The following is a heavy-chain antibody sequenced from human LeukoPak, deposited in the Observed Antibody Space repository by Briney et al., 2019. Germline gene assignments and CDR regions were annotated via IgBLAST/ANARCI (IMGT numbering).Heavy chain of an antibody. Sequence: GGSLTLSCAVSGLTFNKYAMSWVRQAPGKGLEWVSGISGSGGSTYYADSVKGRFTISRDNSKNTLYLQMNSLRAEDTAVYYCAKETGYSGYDYGDYWGQGTLVTVSS. CDR2: ISGSGGST. CDR1: GLTFNKYA. V-gene: IGHV3-23*01. CDR3: AKETGYSGYDYGDY. J-gene: IGHJ4*02. D-gene: IGHD5-12*01.